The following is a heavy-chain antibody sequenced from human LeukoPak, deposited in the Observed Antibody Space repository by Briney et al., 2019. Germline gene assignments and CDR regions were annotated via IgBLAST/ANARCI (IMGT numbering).Heavy chain of an antibody. J-gene: IGHJ4*02. V-gene: IGHV1-18*01. CDR3: ARSLGVGIEAGRRILDH. CDR2: IKPYNGNT. CDR1: GYTFNNYA. D-gene: IGHD1-26*01. Sequence: ASVKVSCKASGYTFNNYAISWLRQAPGQRLEWMGWIKPYNGNTNFAQKYQDRVTLTTDTSTRTVYTEVRRLRSDDTAVFYCARSLGVGIEAGRRILDHWGQGALVIVSS.